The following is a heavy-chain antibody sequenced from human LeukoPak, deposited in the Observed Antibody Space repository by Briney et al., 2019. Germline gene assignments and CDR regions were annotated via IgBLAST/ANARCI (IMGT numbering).Heavy chain of an antibody. V-gene: IGHV3-33*01. CDR1: GFTFSSYG. CDR2: IWYDGSNK. J-gene: IGHJ5*02. CDR3: ARDMITMVRGVPYNWFDP. Sequence: TGRSLRLSCAASGFTFSSYGMHWVRQAPGKGLEWVAVIWYDGSNKYYADSVKGRFTISRDNSKNTLYLQMNSLRAEDTAVYYCARDMITMVRGVPYNWFDPWGQGTLVTVPS. D-gene: IGHD3-10*01.